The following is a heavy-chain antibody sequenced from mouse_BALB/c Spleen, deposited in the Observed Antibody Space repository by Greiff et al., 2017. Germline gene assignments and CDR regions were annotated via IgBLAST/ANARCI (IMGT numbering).Heavy chain of an antibody. CDR3: ARGGNLPDY. V-gene: IGHV5-17*02. Sequence: EVKLMESGGGLVQPGGSRKLSCAASGFTFSSFGMHWVRQAPEKGLEWVAYISSGSSTIYYADTVKGRFTISRDNPKNTLFLQMTSLRSEDTAMYYCARGGNLPDYWGQGTTLTVSS. CDR1: GFTFSSFG. CDR2: ISSGSSTI. D-gene: IGHD2-1*01. J-gene: IGHJ2*01.